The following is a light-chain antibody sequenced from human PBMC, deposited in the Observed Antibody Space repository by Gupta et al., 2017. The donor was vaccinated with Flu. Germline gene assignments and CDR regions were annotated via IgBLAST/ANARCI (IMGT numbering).Light chain of an antibody. J-gene: IGLJ1*01. Sequence: QSALTQPASVSGSPGQSITISCTGTSSDVGGYNYVSWYQQHPGKAPNLMIYEVSNRPSGVSNRFSGSKSGNTASLTISGLQAEDGADYYCSSYTSSSTLEVFGTGTKVTVL. CDR2: EVS. CDR3: SSYTSSSTLEV. V-gene: IGLV2-14*01. CDR1: SSDVGGYNY.